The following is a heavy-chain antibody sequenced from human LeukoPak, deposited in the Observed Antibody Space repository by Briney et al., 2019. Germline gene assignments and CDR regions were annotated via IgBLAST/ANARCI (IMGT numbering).Heavy chain of an antibody. D-gene: IGHD5-18*01. CDR2: IYHSGST. CDR1: GYSISSGYY. Sequence: PSETLSLTCTVSGYSISSGYYWDWIRQPPGKGLEWIGSIYHSGSTYYNPSLKSRVTISVDTSKNQFSLKLSSVTAADTAVYYCARGAGRIHLWLRPDNWFDPWGQGTLVTVSS. CDR3: ARGAGRIHLWLRPDNWFDP. J-gene: IGHJ5*02. V-gene: IGHV4-38-2*02.